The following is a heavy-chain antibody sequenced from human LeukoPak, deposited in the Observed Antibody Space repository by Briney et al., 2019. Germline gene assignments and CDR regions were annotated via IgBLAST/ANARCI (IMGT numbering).Heavy chain of an antibody. J-gene: IGHJ6*03. CDR3: VRGYCSGGSCYSYRRNYYYYMDV. Sequence: NPSETLSLNCTVSGGSINSYYWSWIRQPPGKGLEWIGYIYYSGSTYYNPSLKSRVTISVDTSKNQFSLKLSSVTAADTAVYYCVRGYCSGGSCYSYRRNYYYYMDVWGKGTTVTVSS. CDR1: GGSINSYY. D-gene: IGHD2-15*01. CDR2: IYYSGST. V-gene: IGHV4-59*04.